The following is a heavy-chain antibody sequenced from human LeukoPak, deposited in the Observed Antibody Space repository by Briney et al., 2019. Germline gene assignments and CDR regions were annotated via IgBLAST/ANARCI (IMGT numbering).Heavy chain of an antibody. CDR2: LYIGGNT. CDR3: MTAAGYNFGQY. J-gene: IGHJ4*02. V-gene: IGHV3-53*01. D-gene: IGHD5-18*01. CDR1: GSTVNNNY. Sequence: AGGSLRLSCAASGSTVNNNYMNWVRQAPGKGLEWVSALYIGGNTYYADSVRGRFTISRDNSKNTLYLQMNSLRAEDTAIYYCMTAAGYNFGQYWGQGTLVTVSS.